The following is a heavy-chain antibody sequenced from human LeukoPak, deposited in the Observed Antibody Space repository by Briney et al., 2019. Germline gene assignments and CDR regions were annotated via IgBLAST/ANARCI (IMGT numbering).Heavy chain of an antibody. CDR2: ISYDGSNK. CDR1: GFTFSRYA. D-gene: IGHD3-9*01. Sequence: GGSLRLSCAASGFTFSRYAMHWVRQAPGKGLEWVAVISYDGSNKYYADSVKGRFTISRDNSKNTLYLQMNSLRVEDTAVYYCARGRVYYDILTGSYDYWGQGTLVTVSS. CDR3: ARGRVYYDILTGSYDY. V-gene: IGHV3-30-3*01. J-gene: IGHJ4*02.